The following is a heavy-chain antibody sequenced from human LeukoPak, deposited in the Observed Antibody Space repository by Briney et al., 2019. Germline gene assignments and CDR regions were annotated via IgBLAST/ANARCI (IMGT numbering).Heavy chain of an antibody. Sequence: SETLSLTCTVSGGSISSSSYYWGWIRQPPGKGLEWIGSIYYSGSTYYNPSLKSRVTISVGTSKNQFSLKLSSVTAADTAVYYCARSMGYDFWSRSFDYWGQGTLVTVSS. V-gene: IGHV4-39*07. J-gene: IGHJ4*02. CDR3: ARSMGYDFWSRSFDY. D-gene: IGHD3-3*01. CDR1: GGSISSSSYY. CDR2: IYYSGST.